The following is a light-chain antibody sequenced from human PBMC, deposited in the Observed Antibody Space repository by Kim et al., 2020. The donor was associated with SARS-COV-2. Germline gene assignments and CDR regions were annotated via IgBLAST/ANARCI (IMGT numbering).Light chain of an antibody. CDR3: NSRDSNDNVV. V-gene: IGLV3-19*01. J-gene: IGLJ2*01. CDR1: SLRSYY. CDR2: GKN. Sequence: SSELTQDPAVSVALGQTVRITCQGDSLRSYYSTWYQQKPGQAPILVIHGKNNRPSGIPDRFPGSSSGNTASLTITGTQACDEADDYCNSRDSNDNVVFGG.